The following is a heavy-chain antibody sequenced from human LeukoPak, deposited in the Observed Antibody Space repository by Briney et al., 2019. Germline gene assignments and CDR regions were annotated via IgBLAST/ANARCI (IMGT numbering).Heavy chain of an antibody. D-gene: IGHD6-13*01. CDR3: AKRGSNTWSDFDY. V-gene: IGHV4-59*08. CDR2: IYYSGIT. Sequence: PSETLSLTCTVSGGSISTYYWSWIQQPPGKGLEWIGYIYYSGITNYNPSLKSRATISVDTSKNQFSLKLNSVTAADTAVYYCAKRGSNTWSDFDYWGQGTLVTVSS. CDR1: GGSISTYY. J-gene: IGHJ4*02.